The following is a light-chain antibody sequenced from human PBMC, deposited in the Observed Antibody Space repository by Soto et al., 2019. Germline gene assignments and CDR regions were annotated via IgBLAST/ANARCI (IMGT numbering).Light chain of an antibody. V-gene: IGKV1-5*03. CDR3: QQYNSYPLT. J-gene: IGKJ4*01. CDR2: KAS. CDR1: DSISPW. Sequence: EIQLTQSPSTMAASVGDRVTITCRASDSISPWEASYQQKTRKAPKVLIYKASSPVRGVPSRFSGSGSGTEFTLTISSLQHDDFATYNCQQYNSYPLTFGGGTKV.